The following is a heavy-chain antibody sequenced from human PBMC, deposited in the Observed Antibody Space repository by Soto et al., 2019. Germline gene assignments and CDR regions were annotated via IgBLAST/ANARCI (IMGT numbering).Heavy chain of an antibody. CDR1: GGSISSYY. V-gene: IGHV4-59*01. Sequence: SETLSLTCTVSGGSISSYYWSWIRQPPGKGLEWIGYIYYSGSTNYNPSLKSRVTISVDTSKNQFSLKLSSVTAADTAVYYCARHYYDSSCYYPLDYWGQGTLVTVSS. CDR2: IYYSGST. J-gene: IGHJ4*02. CDR3: ARHYYDSSCYYPLDY. D-gene: IGHD3-22*01.